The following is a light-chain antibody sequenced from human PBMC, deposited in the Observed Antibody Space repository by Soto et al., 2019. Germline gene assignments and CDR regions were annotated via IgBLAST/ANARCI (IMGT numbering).Light chain of an antibody. V-gene: IGKV3-11*01. J-gene: IGKJ4*01. CDR2: DAS. Sequence: DIVLTQSPATLSLSPGERATLSCRVSQSVTSFLAWYQQKPGQAPRLLIYDASNRATGIPARFSGSWSGTDFTLTISSLEPEDFAVYYCQQRSNWPLTFGGGTKVETK. CDR1: QSVTSF. CDR3: QQRSNWPLT.